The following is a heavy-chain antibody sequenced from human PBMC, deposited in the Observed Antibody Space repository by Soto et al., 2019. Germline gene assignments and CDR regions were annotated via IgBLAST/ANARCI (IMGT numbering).Heavy chain of an antibody. D-gene: IGHD3-10*01. CDR2: IYYSGST. Sequence: SETLSLTCTVSGGSISSGGYYWSWIRQHPGKGLEWIGNIYYSGSTNYNPSLKSRVTISVDTSKNQFSLKLSSVTAADTAVYYCARDQSPYLFRDYWGQGTLVTVSS. V-gene: IGHV4-31*03. CDR3: ARDQSPYLFRDY. CDR1: GGSISSGGYY. J-gene: IGHJ4*02.